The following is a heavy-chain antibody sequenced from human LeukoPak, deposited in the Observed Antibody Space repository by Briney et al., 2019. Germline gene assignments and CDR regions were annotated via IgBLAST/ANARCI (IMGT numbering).Heavy chain of an antibody. CDR3: AKDGGSGGENDAFDI. Sequence: GGSLRLSCAASGFTFSSYAMSWVRQAPGKGLEWVAFISYDGSNKYYAESVKGRFPISRDNSKKTLYLQMNSLSAEDAAVYFCAKDGGSGGENDAFDIWGQGTMVTVSS. J-gene: IGHJ3*02. CDR2: ISYDGSNK. CDR1: GFTFSSYA. V-gene: IGHV3-30*18. D-gene: IGHD6-19*01.